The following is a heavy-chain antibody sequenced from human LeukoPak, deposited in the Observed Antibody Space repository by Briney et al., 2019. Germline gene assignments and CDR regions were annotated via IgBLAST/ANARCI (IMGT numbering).Heavy chain of an antibody. V-gene: IGHV3-48*02. Sequence: GGSLRLSCAASGFTFSSYSMNWVRQAPGKGLEWVSYISSSSSTIYYADSVKGRFTISRDNAKNSLYLQMNSLRDEDTAVYYCARDAGGTYTYWYFDLWGRGTLVTVSS. CDR1: GFTFSSYS. CDR3: ARDAGGTYTYWYFDL. CDR2: ISSSSSTI. D-gene: IGHD1-26*01. J-gene: IGHJ2*01.